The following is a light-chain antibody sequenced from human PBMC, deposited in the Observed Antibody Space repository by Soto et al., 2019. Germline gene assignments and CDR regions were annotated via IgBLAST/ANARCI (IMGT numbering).Light chain of an antibody. Sequence: SALTQPPSVSGSPGQSVAISCTGTSSDVGNSNGVSWYQQPPGTAPKLMIYDVSNRPSGVPDRFSGSKSGNTASLTISGLQAEDEADYYCSSYKSSSTYIFGTGTKVTVL. CDR2: DVS. J-gene: IGLJ1*01. CDR1: SSDVGNSNG. V-gene: IGLV2-18*02. CDR3: SSYKSSSTYI.